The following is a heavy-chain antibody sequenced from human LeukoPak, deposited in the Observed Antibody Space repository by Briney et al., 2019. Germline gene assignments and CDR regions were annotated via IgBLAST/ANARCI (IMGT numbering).Heavy chain of an antibody. CDR2: IYHSGST. CDR3: ARSSMTTVYY. D-gene: IGHD4-11*01. V-gene: IGHV4-38-2*01. CDR1: GYSISSGYY. J-gene: IGHJ4*02. Sequence: SETLSLTCAVSGYSISSGYYWGWIRQPPGKGLEWIGSIYHSGSTYYNPSLKSRVTISVDTPKNQFSLKLSSVTAADTAVYYCARSSMTTVYYWGQGTLVTVSS.